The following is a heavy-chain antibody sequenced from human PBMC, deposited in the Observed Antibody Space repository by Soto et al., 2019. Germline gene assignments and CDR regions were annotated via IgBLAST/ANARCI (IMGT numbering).Heavy chain of an antibody. CDR1: GFAFSNAW. CDR2: IKSKADDESA. Sequence: EVQLVQSGGGLVEPGGSLRLSCAASGFAFSNAWMNWVRQRPGKGLEWAGRIKSKADDESADYSAPVKGRFTISRDDSRNTLYLQMNSLKTEDPGVYYCTPRSTVFSVNNYWVQGTLVTVAA. V-gene: IGHV3-15*07. CDR3: TPRSTVFSVNNY. J-gene: IGHJ4*02. D-gene: IGHD2-2*01.